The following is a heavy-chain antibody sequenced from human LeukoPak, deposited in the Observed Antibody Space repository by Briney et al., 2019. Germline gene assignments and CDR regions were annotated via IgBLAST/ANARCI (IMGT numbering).Heavy chain of an antibody. V-gene: IGHV1-46*01. Sequence: ASVKVSCKASGYTFTRYYIHWVRQAPGQGLEWMGIIDPSGGSRSYAQKFQGRVTITRDTSSSTVYMELSSLRSEDTAVYYCARDKSGTMQGDSDYWGQGTLVTVSS. D-gene: IGHD1-1*01. CDR1: GYTFTRYY. CDR3: ARDKSGTMQGDSDY. J-gene: IGHJ4*02. CDR2: IDPSGGSR.